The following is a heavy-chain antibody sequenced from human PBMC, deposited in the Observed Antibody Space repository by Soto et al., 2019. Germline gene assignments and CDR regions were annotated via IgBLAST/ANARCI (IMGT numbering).Heavy chain of an antibody. CDR3: AAGGGLPRYY. J-gene: IGHJ4*02. V-gene: IGHV4-30-2*01. Sequence: QLQLQESGSGLVKPSQTLSLTCAVSGGSISSGGYSWSWIRQPPGKGLEWIGYIYHSGSTYYNPSLQTRVTLSVARSKNQFSPKLSSVTAADTAVYYCAAGGGLPRYYWGQGTLVTVSS. D-gene: IGHD5-12*01. CDR2: IYHSGST. CDR1: GGSISSGGYS.